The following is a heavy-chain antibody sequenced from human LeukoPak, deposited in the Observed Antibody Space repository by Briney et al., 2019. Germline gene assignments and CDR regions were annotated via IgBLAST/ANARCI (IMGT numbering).Heavy chain of an antibody. D-gene: IGHD2-2*01. CDR1: GGSISSGGYS. CDR2: IYHSGST. Sequence: KPSQTLSLTCAVSGGSISSGGYSWSWIRQPPGKGLEWIGYIYHSGSTYYNPSLKSRVTISVDRSKNQFSLKLSSVTAADTAVYYCARDTVVVPATAIMRDYYYGMDVWGQGTTVTVSS. V-gene: IGHV4-30-2*01. J-gene: IGHJ6*02. CDR3: ARDTVVVPATAIMRDYYYGMDV.